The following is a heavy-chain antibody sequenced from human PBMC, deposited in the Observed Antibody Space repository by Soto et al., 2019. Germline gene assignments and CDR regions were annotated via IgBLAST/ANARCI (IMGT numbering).Heavy chain of an antibody. D-gene: IGHD3-10*01. J-gene: IGHJ4*02. Sequence: GGSLRLSCAASGFTFSMYWMHWVRQVPGKGPEWVSRINDDGISTNYADSVKGRFTISRDNAKNTLYLQMNALRVEDTAVYYCTRGPRSTSTGSGAFWGQGTLVTVSS. CDR3: TRGPRSTSTGSGAF. CDR2: INDDGIST. CDR1: GFTFSMYW. V-gene: IGHV3-74*01.